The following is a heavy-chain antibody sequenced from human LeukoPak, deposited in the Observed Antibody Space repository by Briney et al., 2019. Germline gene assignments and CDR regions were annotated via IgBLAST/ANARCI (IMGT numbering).Heavy chain of an antibody. J-gene: IGHJ4*02. D-gene: IGHD6-19*01. CDR3: AREAVAGTFLGNY. CDR2: INPNSGGT. CDR1: GYTFTGYY. V-gene: IGHV1-2*02. Sequence: ASVKVSCKASGYTFTGYYMHWVRQAPGQGLEWTGWINPNSGGTNYAQKFQGRVTMTRDTSISTAHMELSRLRSDDTAIYYCAREAVAGTFLGNYWGQGTLVTVSS.